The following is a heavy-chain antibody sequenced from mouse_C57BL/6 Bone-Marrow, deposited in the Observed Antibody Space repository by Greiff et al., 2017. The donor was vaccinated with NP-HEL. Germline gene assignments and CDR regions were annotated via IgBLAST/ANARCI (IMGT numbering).Heavy chain of an antibody. J-gene: IGHJ1*03. CDR1: GYTFTNYW. D-gene: IGHD2-4*01. Sequence: VQLQQSGAELVRPGTSVKMSCKASGYTFTNYWIGWAKQRPGHGLEWIGDIYPGGGYTNYNEKFKGKATLTADKSSSTAYMQFSSLTSEDSAIYYCARGDYYWYFDVWGTGTTVTVSS. CDR3: ARGDYYWYFDV. V-gene: IGHV1-63*01. CDR2: IYPGGGYT.